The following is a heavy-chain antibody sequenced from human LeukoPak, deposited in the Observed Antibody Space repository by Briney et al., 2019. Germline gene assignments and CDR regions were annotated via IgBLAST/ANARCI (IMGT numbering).Heavy chain of an antibody. J-gene: IGHJ4*02. V-gene: IGHV3-23*01. CDR1: GFTFSSYA. Sequence: GGSLRLSCAASGFTFSSYAMSWVRQAPGKGLECVSGISGSGGSTYYTDSVKGRFTISRDNSKNTLYLQMNSLSAEDTAVYYCAKVWDFSGSHFIDYWGQGTLVTVSS. CDR3: AKVWDFSGSHFIDY. D-gene: IGHD1-26*01. CDR2: ISGSGGST.